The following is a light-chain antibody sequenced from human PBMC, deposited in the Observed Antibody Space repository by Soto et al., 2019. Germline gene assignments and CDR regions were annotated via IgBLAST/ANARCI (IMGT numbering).Light chain of an antibody. CDR1: SSDVGRYDF. CDR2: EVS. V-gene: IGLV2-23*02. J-gene: IGLJ1*01. Sequence: QPVLTQPASVSASPGQSITISCPGTSSDVGRYDFVSWYQQHPGKDPKLMIYEVSKRPSGVSNRFSGSKSGNTASLTISGLRAEDEADYYCCSYAGSSIADGFGSGPKVTVL. CDR3: CSYAGSSIADG.